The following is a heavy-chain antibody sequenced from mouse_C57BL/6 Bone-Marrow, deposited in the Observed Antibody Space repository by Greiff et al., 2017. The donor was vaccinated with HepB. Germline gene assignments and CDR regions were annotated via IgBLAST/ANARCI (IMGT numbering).Heavy chain of an antibody. D-gene: IGHD2-5*01. V-gene: IGHV2-2*01. J-gene: IGHJ2*01. CDR3: AGMAYYSNSHYFDN. Sequence: VKLKQSGPGLVQPSQSLSITCTVSGFSFTNYCVYWVRQSPGKGLEWLGAIWSCGSPDYNAAFISRLSISNNKSESQVFFKMNSLQADDTAKYYCAGMAYYSNSHYFDNWGQGTTLTVSS. CDR1: GFSFTNYC. CDR2: IWSCGSP.